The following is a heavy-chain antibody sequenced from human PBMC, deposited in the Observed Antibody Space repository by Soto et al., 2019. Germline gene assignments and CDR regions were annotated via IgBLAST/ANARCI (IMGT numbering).Heavy chain of an antibody. J-gene: IGHJ6*02. CDR3: ARSPGYSASWGYFYSGMNF. CDR1: GYTFTNYG. CDR2: INTYHGNT. V-gene: IGHV1-18*01. D-gene: IGHD6-13*01. Sequence: QVQLVQSGAELKKPGASVKVSCKASGYTFTNYGISWVRQAPGQGLEWMGWINTYHGNTKYAQKLQGRVTMTKDPATSTAYMELTSLRSDDTAVYYCARSPGYSASWGYFYSGMNFWGQGTTVIASS.